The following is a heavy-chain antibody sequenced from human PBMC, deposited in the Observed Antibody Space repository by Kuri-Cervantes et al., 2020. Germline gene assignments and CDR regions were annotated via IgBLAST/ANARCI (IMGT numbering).Heavy chain of an antibody. CDR3: AKRFWSGYPGDYFDY. V-gene: IGHV3-43D*03. J-gene: IGHJ4*02. D-gene: IGHD3-3*01. CDR2: ISWDGGNT. CDR1: GFTFDDYA. Sequence: GESLKISCAASGFTFDDYAMHWVRQAPGKGLEWVSLISWDGGNTYYADSVKGRFTISRGNSKNTLYLQMNSLRAEDTAVYYCAKRFWSGYPGDYFDYWGQGTLVTVSS.